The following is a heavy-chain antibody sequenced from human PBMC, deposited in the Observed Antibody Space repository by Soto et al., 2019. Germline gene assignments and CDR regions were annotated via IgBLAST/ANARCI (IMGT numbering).Heavy chain of an antibody. CDR3: ARSNGMDV. J-gene: IGHJ6*02. CDR2: ITRSSSTI. CDR1: GFTFSNYD. V-gene: IGHV3-48*02. Sequence: PGGSLRLSCVASGFTFSNYDINWVRQAPGKGLEWLSYITRSSSTIYFADSVKGRFTISRDNAKNSLYLQMNSLRDEDTAVYYCARSNGMDVWGQGTTVTVSS.